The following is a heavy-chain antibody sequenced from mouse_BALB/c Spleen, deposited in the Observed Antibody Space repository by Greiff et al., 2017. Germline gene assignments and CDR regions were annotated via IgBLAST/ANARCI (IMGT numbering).Heavy chain of an antibody. Sequence: VQLQQSGAELVKPGASVKLSCTASGFNIKDTYMHWVKQRPEQGLEWIGRIDPANGNTKYDPKFQGKATITADTSSNTAYLQLSSLTSEDTAVYYCAREIYYGYDGAYWGQGTLVTVSA. CDR1: GFNIKDTY. J-gene: IGHJ3*01. CDR2: IDPANGNT. V-gene: IGHV14-3*02. CDR3: AREIYYGYDGAY. D-gene: IGHD2-2*01.